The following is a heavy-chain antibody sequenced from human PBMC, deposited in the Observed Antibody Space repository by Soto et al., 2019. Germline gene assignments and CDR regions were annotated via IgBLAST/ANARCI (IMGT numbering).Heavy chain of an antibody. CDR2: ISAYNGNT. V-gene: IGHV1-18*01. J-gene: IGHJ5*02. CDR1: GYTLTSYG. Sequence: ASVKVSCKASGYTLTSYGISWVRQAPGQGLEWMGWISAYNGNTNYAQKLQGRVTMTTDTSTSTAYMELRSLRSDDTAVYYCARVVACVTMIPACAWFDPWGQGTLVTVSS. CDR3: ARVVACVTMIPACAWFDP. D-gene: IGHD3-22*01.